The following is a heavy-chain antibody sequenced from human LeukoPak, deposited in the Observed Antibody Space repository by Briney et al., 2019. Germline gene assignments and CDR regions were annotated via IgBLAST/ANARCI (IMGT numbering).Heavy chain of an antibody. J-gene: IGHJ4*02. Sequence: PGGSLRLSCAASGFTFSSYAMHWVRQAPVKGLEWVAVISYDGSNKYYADSVKGRFTISRDNSKNTLYLQMNSLRAEDTAVYYCARDRRGGYNFDDTGTFDYWGQGTLVTVSS. CDR3: ARDRRGGYNFDDTGTFDY. CDR2: ISYDGSNK. V-gene: IGHV3-30-3*01. D-gene: IGHD5-24*01. CDR1: GFTFSSYA.